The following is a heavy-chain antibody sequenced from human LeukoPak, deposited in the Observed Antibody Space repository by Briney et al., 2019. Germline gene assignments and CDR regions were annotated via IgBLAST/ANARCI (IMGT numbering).Heavy chain of an antibody. CDR3: ARESRGGSSSD. J-gene: IGHJ4*02. Sequence: PGGSLRLSCEASGFTFSNAWMSWARQAPGKGLEWVANIKQDGSEKYYVDSVKGRFTISRDNAKNSLYLQMNSLRAEDTAVYYCARESRGGSSSDWGQGTLVTVSS. V-gene: IGHV3-7*01. D-gene: IGHD6-6*01. CDR2: IKQDGSEK. CDR1: GFTFSNAW.